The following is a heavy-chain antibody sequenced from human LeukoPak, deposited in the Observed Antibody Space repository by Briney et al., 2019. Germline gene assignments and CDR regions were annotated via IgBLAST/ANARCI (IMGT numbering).Heavy chain of an antibody. Sequence: KPSETLSLTCTVSGGSISSSSYYWGWIRQPPGKGLEWIGSIYYSGNTYYSPSLTSRATLSVDTSENQFSLRLSSVTAADTAVYYCARAHSIASYYYGVDVWGQGTTVTVSS. CDR2: IYYSGNT. J-gene: IGHJ6*02. CDR1: GGSISSSSYY. V-gene: IGHV4-39*07. CDR3: ARAHSIASYYYGVDV. D-gene: IGHD2/OR15-2a*01.